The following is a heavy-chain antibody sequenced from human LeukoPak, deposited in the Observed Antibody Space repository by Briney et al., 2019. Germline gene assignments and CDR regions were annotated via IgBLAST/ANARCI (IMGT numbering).Heavy chain of an antibody. V-gene: IGHV3-33*01. Sequence: GGSLRLSCAASGFTFSSYGMHWVRQAPGKGLEWVAVIWYDGSNKYYADSAKGRFTISRDNSKNTLYLQMNSLRAEDTAVYYCARDPYSSSWYELDYWGQGTLVTVSS. J-gene: IGHJ4*02. CDR2: IWYDGSNK. D-gene: IGHD6-13*01. CDR1: GFTFSSYG. CDR3: ARDPYSSSWYELDY.